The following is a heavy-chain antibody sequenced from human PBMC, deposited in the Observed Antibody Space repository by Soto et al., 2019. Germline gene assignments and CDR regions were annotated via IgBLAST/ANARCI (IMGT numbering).Heavy chain of an antibody. D-gene: IGHD3-22*01. V-gene: IGHV4-30-4*01. CDR2: IYYTGRT. J-gene: IGHJ6*02. CDR1: GGSISSGDYY. Sequence: SETLSLTCTVSGGSISSGDYYWSWIRQPPGKGLEWIGYIYYTGRTYYNPSLKSRLTISVDTSKNQFSLKLSSVTAADTALYYCAREKGYDSGGYLRGGLDVWGQGTTVTVSS. CDR3: AREKGYDSGGYLRGGLDV.